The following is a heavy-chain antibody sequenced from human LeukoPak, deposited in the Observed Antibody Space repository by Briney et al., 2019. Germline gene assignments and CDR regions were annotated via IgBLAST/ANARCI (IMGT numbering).Heavy chain of an antibody. Sequence: GGSLRLSCAASGFTFSSYAMSWVRQAPGKGLEWVSAISGSSGGTYYADSVKGRFTISRDNSKNTLYLQMNSLRAEDTAVYYCAKDDDGDFSDYWGQGTLVTVSS. CDR2: ISGSSGGT. V-gene: IGHV3-23*01. CDR1: GFTFSSYA. D-gene: IGHD4-17*01. CDR3: AKDDDGDFSDY. J-gene: IGHJ4*02.